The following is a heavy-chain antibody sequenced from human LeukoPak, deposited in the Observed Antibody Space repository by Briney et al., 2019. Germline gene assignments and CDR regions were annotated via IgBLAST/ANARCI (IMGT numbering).Heavy chain of an antibody. Sequence: PSETLSLTCTVSGGSISSSSYYWGWIRQPPGKGLEWIGSIYYSGSTYYNPSLKSRVTISVDTSKNQFSLKLSSVTAADTAVYYCASTRSLFDYWGQGTLVTVSS. V-gene: IGHV4-39*07. D-gene: IGHD2-15*01. CDR3: ASTRSLFDY. J-gene: IGHJ4*02. CDR1: GGSISSSSYY. CDR2: IYYSGST.